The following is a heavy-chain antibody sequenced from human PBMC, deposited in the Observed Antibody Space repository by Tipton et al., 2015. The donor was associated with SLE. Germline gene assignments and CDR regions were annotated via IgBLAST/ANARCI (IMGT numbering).Heavy chain of an antibody. D-gene: IGHD6-19*01. CDR2: IYSSAST. Sequence: SLRLSCAASGFTFSSNYMSWVRQAPGKGLEWVSVIYSSASTYYADSVKGRFTISRDNSKNTLYLHMNSLRAEDTEVYYCAGDRGSGWFVFDCWDRRTLIAVSS. CDR1: GFTFSSNY. V-gene: IGHV3-53*05. CDR3: AGDRGSGWFVFDC. J-gene: IGHJ4*02.